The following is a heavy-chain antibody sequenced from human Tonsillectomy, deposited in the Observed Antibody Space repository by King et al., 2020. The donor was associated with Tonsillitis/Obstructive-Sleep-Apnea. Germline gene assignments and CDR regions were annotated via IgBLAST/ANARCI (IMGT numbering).Heavy chain of an antibody. CDR1: GYTFTSYG. Sequence: VQLVESGAEVKKPGASGKVSCKASGYTFTSYGISWVRQAPGQGLEWMGWISAYNGNTHYAQKLQGRVTMTTDTSTSTAYMELRSLRSDDTAVYYCAGDHVLLWFGEPKEGYFDYWGQGTLVTVSS. D-gene: IGHD3-10*01. V-gene: IGHV1-18*01. CDR2: ISAYNGNT. J-gene: IGHJ4*02. CDR3: AGDHVLLWFGEPKEGYFDY.